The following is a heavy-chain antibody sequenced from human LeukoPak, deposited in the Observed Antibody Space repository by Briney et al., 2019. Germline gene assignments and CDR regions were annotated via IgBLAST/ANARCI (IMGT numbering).Heavy chain of an antibody. J-gene: IGHJ4*02. CDR3: ARETMLAGFASGLGFNY. V-gene: IGHV4-59*12. D-gene: IGHD6-19*01. CDR1: GASISSWY. Sequence: PSETLSLTCTVTGASISSWYWSWIRQPPGKGLEWIGNIHGSGNTNYNPSLKSRVSMSLDTSENQVSLNLTSVTAADTATYFCARETMLAGFASGLGFNYWGQGILVIVSS. CDR2: IHGSGNT.